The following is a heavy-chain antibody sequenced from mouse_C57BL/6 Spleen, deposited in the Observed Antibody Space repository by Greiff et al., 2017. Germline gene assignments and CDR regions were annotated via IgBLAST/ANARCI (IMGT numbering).Heavy chain of an antibody. V-gene: IGHV5-17*01. CDR2: ISSGSSTI. CDR3: ARSRKTMDY. CDR1: GFTFSDYG. J-gene: IGHJ4*01. Sequence: DVMLVESGGGLVKPGGSLKLSCAASGFTFSDYGMHWVRQAPEKGLEWVAYISSGSSTIYYADTVKGRFTISRDNAKNTLFLQMTRLRSEDTAMYYCARSRKTMDYWGQGTSVTVSS.